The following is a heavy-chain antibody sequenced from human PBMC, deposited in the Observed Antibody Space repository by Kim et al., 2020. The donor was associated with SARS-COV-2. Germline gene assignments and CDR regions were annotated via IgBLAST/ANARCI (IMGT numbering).Heavy chain of an antibody. J-gene: IGHJ4*02. D-gene: IGHD1-26*01. CDR3: ARAFSGSY. Sequence: GGSLRLSCAASGFTFSSYAMHWVRQAPGKGLEWVAVISYDGSNKYYADSVKGRFTISRDNSKNTLYLQMNSLRAEDTAVYYCARAFSGSYWGQGTLVTVS. CDR2: ISYDGSNK. V-gene: IGHV3-30*04. CDR1: GFTFSSYA.